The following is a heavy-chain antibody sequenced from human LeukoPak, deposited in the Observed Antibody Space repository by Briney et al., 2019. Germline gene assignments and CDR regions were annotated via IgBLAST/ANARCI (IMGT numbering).Heavy chain of an antibody. V-gene: IGHV1-8*01. Sequence: ASVKVSCKASGYTFTTYDINWVRQATGQGLEWMGWMNPNNGDTGYAQKFQGRVTITADKSTSTAYMELSSLRSEDTAVYYCARGNCSGGSCRKRPYNNWFDPWGQGTLVTVSS. CDR2: MNPNNGDT. CDR1: GYTFTTYD. J-gene: IGHJ5*02. D-gene: IGHD2-15*01. CDR3: ARGNCSGGSCRKRPYNNWFDP.